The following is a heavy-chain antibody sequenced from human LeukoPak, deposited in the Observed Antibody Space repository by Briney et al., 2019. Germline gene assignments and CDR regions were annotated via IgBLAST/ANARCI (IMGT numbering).Heavy chain of an antibody. CDR2: IYYSGST. D-gene: IGHD4-23*01. J-gene: IGHJ4*02. Sequence: SETLSLTCTVSGGSVSSGSYYWSWIRQPPGKGLEWIGYIYYSGSTNYNPSLKSRVTISVDTSKNQFSLKLSSVTAADTAVYYCARHVDPGGNGLDYWGQGTLVTVSS. CDR1: GGSVSSGSYY. V-gene: IGHV4-61*01. CDR3: ARHVDPGGNGLDY.